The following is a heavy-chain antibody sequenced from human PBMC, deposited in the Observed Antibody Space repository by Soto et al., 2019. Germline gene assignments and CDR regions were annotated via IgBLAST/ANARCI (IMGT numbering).Heavy chain of an antibody. CDR1: GAALNSGNYY. J-gene: IGHJ5*02. CDR2: IYVTGAV. V-gene: IGHV4-31*03. CDR3: ARLRIATNNYKWFDP. D-gene: IGHD2-21*01. Sequence: SETLSLTCSVSGAALNSGNYYWSWIRQVPGKGLERIGHIYVTGAVDYNPSLRDRIPISQDTSERQFSLNLRLVTAADTAVYYCARLRIATNNYKWFDPWGQGTLVTVS.